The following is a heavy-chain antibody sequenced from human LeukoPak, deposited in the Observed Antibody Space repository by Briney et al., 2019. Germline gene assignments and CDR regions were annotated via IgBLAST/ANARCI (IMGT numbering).Heavy chain of an antibody. V-gene: IGHV4-61*02. CDR1: GGSISSGSYY. J-gene: IGHJ6*03. CDR3: ARAHPYYYYYMDV. Sequence: SETLSLTCTVSGGSISSGSYYWSWIRQPAGKGLEWIGRIYTSGSTNYNPSLKSRVTISVDTSKNQFSLKLSSVTAADTAVYYCARAHPYYYYYMDVWGKGTRSPSP. CDR2: IYTSGST.